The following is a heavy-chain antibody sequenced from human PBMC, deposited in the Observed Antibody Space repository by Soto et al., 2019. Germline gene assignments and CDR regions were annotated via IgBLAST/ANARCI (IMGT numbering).Heavy chain of an antibody. D-gene: IGHD1-26*01. J-gene: IGHJ6*02. CDR2: IYKSGTT. V-gene: IGHV4-59*01. Sequence: QVQLQESGPGLVKPSETLSLTCTVSGGSISTYYWSWIRQPPGKGLEWIGYIYKSGTTNYSPSLNSRVSMSVDTSKNQFSLRLSSVTAADTAVYFCATRVSGTFYGMDVWGQGTTVTVSS. CDR3: ATRVSGTFYGMDV. CDR1: GGSISTYY.